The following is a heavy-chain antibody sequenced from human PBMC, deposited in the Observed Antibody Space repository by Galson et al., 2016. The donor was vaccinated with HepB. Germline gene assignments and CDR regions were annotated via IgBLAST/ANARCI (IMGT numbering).Heavy chain of an antibody. CDR3: ARVSLIRGPDP. CDR2: TSDTGIT. V-gene: IGHV4-31*03. D-gene: IGHD3-10*01. CDR1: GHSITSGEYS. J-gene: IGHJ5*02. Sequence: TLSLTCIFSGHSITSGEYSWTWIRQHPGKGLEWIWYTSDTGITDYNPSLKSRLTISVDTSKKQFSLNLRSGTAADTAFYYRARVSLIRGPDPWGQGTLVTVSS.